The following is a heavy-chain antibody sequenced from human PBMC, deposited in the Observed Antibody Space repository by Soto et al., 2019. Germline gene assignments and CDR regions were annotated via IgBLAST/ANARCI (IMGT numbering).Heavy chain of an antibody. J-gene: IGHJ4*02. D-gene: IGHD7-27*01. CDR2: ISSSSRSI. Sequence: PGESLKISCTASGFTFSTYSMNWVRQAPGKGLEWLSYISSSSRSIYYADSVKGRFTISRDNAKNSLFLQMNSLRAEDTAVYYCASLTNPHLDCWGQGTLVTVSS. CDR1: GFTFSTYS. CDR3: ASLTNPHLDC. V-gene: IGHV3-48*01.